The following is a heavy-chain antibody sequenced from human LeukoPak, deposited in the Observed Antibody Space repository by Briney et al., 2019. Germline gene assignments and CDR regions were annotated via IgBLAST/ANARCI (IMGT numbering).Heavy chain of an antibody. J-gene: IGHJ4*02. CDR3: AREGPIVGATHLVDY. D-gene: IGHD1-26*01. CDR2: INPNSGGT. V-gene: IGHV1-2*02. CDR1: GYTFTDYY. Sequence: ASVKVSCKASGYTFTDYYMHWVRQAPGQGLECMGWINPNSGGTNYAQKFQGRVTMTRDTSISTAYMELSRLRSDDTAVYYCAREGPIVGATHLVDYWGQGTLVTVSS.